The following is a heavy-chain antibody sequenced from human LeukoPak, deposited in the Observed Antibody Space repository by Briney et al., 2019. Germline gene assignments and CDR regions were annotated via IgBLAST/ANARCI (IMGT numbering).Heavy chain of an antibody. CDR3: AINGGGDSGYGNFDY. J-gene: IGHJ4*02. D-gene: IGHD5-12*01. CDR1: GFTFDDYA. CDR2: INWNSDSI. Sequence: GGSLRLSCAVSGFTFDDYAMHWVRQVPGKGLEWVSGINWNSDSIGYADSVKGRFTTSRDNAKNSLYLQMNSLRAEDTAFYYCAINGGGDSGYGNFDYWGQGTLVTVPS. V-gene: IGHV3-9*01.